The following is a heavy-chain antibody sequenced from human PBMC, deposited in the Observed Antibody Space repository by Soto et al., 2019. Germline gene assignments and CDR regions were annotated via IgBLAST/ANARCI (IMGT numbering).Heavy chain of an antibody. CDR1: GGSINTFY. J-gene: IGHJ4*02. CDR3: AREGSYSAYNFAHGIQLWSFDF. D-gene: IGHD5-12*01. CDR2: IFSSGST. V-gene: IGHV4-4*07. Sequence: SETPSLTCTVSGGSINTFYWSWVRQPAGKGLEWIGRIFSSGSTSFNPSLESRVAMSVDTSKNHFSLNLSSVTAADMAVYYCAREGSYSAYNFAHGIQLWSFDFWGQGALVTVDS.